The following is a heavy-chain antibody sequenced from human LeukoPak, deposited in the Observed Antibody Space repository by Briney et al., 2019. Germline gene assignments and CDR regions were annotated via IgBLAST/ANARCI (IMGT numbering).Heavy chain of an antibody. Sequence: GGSLRLSCAASGFTFGTYWMTWVRQAPGKGLEWVANIKQDGSEKNYVDSVKGRFTISRDNTKNSLYLQMNSLRVEDTAVFYCARDQYDTWSRRGNFDSWGQGTLVIVSS. D-gene: IGHD3-3*01. CDR1: GFTFGTYW. V-gene: IGHV3-7*03. CDR2: IKQDGSEK. CDR3: ARDQYDTWSRRGNFDS. J-gene: IGHJ4*02.